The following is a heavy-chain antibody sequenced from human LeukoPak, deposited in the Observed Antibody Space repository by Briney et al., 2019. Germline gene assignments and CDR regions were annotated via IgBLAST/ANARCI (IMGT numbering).Heavy chain of an antibody. D-gene: IGHD6-19*01. CDR2: IYSGGRT. Sequence: GGSLRLSCAAPGFTVSSNYMSWVRQAPGKGLEWVSVIYSGGRTYYADSVKGRFTISRDNSENTLYLQMNSLRAEDTAVYYCARRYITGWHFDYWGQGTLVTVSS. CDR1: GFTVSSNY. CDR3: ARRYITGWHFDY. J-gene: IGHJ4*02. V-gene: IGHV3-66*01.